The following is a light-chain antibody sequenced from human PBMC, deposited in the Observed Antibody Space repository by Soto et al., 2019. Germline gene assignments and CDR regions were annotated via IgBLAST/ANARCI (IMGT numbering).Light chain of an antibody. CDR2: GAS. V-gene: IGKV3-20*01. J-gene: IGKJ1*01. Sequence: EIVLTQSPGTLSLSPGERATLSCRASQSVTSNSLAWYQQKSGQAPRLLIYGASTRAAGIPDRFSGSGSGTDFTLTISRLEPEDFAVYYCQQYATSPRWTFGQGTKVDIK. CDR1: QSVTSNS. CDR3: QQYATSPRWT.